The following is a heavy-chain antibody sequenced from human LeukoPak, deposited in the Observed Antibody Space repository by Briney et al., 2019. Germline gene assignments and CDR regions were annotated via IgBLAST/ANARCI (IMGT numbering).Heavy chain of an antibody. D-gene: IGHD3-22*01. CDR2: INTNTGNP. V-gene: IGHV7-4-1*02. J-gene: IGHJ4*02. CDR3: ARGSVYYYDSSGYRMDY. Sequence: ASVKVSCKASGYTFTSYAMNWVRQAPGQGLEWMGWINTNTGNPTYAQGFTGRFVFSLDTSVSTAYLQISSLKAEDTAVYYCARGSVYYYDSSGYRMDYWGQGTLDTVSS. CDR1: GYTFTSYA.